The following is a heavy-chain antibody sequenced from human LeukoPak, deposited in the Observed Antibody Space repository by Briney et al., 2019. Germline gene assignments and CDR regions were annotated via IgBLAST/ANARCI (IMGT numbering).Heavy chain of an antibody. D-gene: IGHD3-16*01. V-gene: IGHV3-48*01. CDR3: ARDGSVWGALDM. Sequence: GGSLRLSCAASGFTFSSYSMNWVRQAPGKGLEWVSYISSSSNTVYYADAVKGRFTISRDNAKNSLYLQMNSLRAEDTAIYYCARDGSVWGALDMWGQGTMVTVSS. CDR2: ISSSSNTV. J-gene: IGHJ3*02. CDR1: GFTFSSYS.